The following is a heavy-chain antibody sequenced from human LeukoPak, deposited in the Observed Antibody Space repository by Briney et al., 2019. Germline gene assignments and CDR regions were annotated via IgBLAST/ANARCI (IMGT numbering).Heavy chain of an antibody. Sequence: ASVKVSCKASGYTFTSYPMHWVRQAPGQRLEWMGWINGGNGNTRYSQKFQGRVTITRDTSASTAYMELSSLRSEDTAVYYCARAPSGFTYGPGDHWGQGTLVTVSS. V-gene: IGHV1-3*01. CDR1: GYTFTSYP. D-gene: IGHD5-18*01. J-gene: IGHJ4*02. CDR2: INGGNGNT. CDR3: ARAPSGFTYGPGDH.